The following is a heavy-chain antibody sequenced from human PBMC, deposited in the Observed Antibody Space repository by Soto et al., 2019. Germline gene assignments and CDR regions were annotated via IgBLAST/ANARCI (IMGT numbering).Heavy chain of an antibody. Sequence: EVQVVESGGGSVQPGGSLRLSCAASGFTFSGYWAHWVRQPPGRGLVWVSRIYSDGSRANYVDSVKGRFTISRDNAKNMLYLQMNSLRVEDTALYYCIRSRSGGNFDIWGRGILVTVSS. J-gene: IGHJ2*01. V-gene: IGHV3-74*01. CDR1: GFTFSGYW. CDR3: IRSRSGGNFDI. CDR2: IYSDGSRA. D-gene: IGHD3-16*01.